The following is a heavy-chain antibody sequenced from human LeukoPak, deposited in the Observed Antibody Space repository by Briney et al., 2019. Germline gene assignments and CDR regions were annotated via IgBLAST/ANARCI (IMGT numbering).Heavy chain of an antibody. Sequence: QAGGSLRLSCAASGFTFDDYAMHWVRQAPGKGLEWVSGISWNSGSIGYADSVKGRFTISRDNAKNSLYLQMNSLRAEDTALYYCARMHYGSGIGYFDLWGRGTLVTVSS. CDR2: ISWNSGSI. V-gene: IGHV3-9*01. CDR1: GFTFDDYA. D-gene: IGHD3-10*01. CDR3: ARMHYGSGIGYFDL. J-gene: IGHJ2*01.